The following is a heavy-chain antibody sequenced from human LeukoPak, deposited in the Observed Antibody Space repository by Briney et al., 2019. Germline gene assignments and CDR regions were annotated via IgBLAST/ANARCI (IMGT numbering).Heavy chain of an antibody. CDR1: GFTFSDYY. Sequence: GGSLRLSCAASGFTFSDYYMSWIRQAPGKGLEWVSYISRGGSTTYYADSVKGRFTISRDNSKNTLYLQMNSLRAEDTAVYYCASRSGYSSSYLDYWGQGTLVTVSS. V-gene: IGHV3-11*01. CDR2: ISRGGSTT. D-gene: IGHD6-13*01. J-gene: IGHJ4*02. CDR3: ASRSGYSSSYLDY.